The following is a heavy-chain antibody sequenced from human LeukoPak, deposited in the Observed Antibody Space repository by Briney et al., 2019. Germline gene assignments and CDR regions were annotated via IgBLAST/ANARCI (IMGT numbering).Heavy chain of an antibody. V-gene: IGHV3-30-3*01. CDR1: GFTFSSYA. Sequence: GGSLRLSCAASGFTFSSYAMHWVRQAPGKGLEWVAVISYDGSNKYYADSVKGRFTISRDNSKNTLYLQMNSLRAEDTAVYYCARVYGRITMIRGYYGMDVWGQGTTVTVSS. J-gene: IGHJ6*02. D-gene: IGHD3-22*01. CDR2: ISYDGSNK. CDR3: ARVYGRITMIRGYYGMDV.